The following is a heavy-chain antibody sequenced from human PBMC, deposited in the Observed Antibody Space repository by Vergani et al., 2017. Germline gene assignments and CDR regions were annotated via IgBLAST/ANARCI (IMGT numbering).Heavy chain of an antibody. Sequence: VQLVESGGGLVQPGGSLRLSCTASGFTFSNYWMQWVRQAPGKGLMWVSRINSDGDSTSYADSVKGRFTISRDNAKNTLYLQMDSLNAEDTAVYYCARDGWELLDYYYYMDVWGRGTTVTVSS. D-gene: IGHD1-26*01. CDR1: GFTFSNYW. CDR2: INSDGDST. CDR3: ARDGWELLDYYYYMDV. J-gene: IGHJ6*03. V-gene: IGHV3-74*01.